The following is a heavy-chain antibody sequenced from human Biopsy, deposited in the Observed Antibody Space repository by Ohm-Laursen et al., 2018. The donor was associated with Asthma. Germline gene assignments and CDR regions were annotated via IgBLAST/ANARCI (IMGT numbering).Heavy chain of an antibody. Sequence: TLSLTCSVSGGSVSSDKYYWSWIRQPPGKGLEWIAYIFYSGATNYNPALKSRVAQSIDTSKSQLSLRLNSLSPADTAVYYCARGTIVAGIDYWGRGTLVTVSS. CDR2: IFYSGAT. D-gene: IGHD5-12*01. CDR3: ARGTIVAGIDY. V-gene: IGHV4-61*01. CDR1: GGSVSSDKYY. J-gene: IGHJ4*02.